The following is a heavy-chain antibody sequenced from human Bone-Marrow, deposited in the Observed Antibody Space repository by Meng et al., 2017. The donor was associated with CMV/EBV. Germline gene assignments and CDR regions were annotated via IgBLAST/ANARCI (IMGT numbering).Heavy chain of an antibody. J-gene: IGHJ4*02. CDR2: IWYDGSNK. Sequence: GESLKISCAASGFTFSSYGMHWVRQAPGKGLEWVAVIWYDGSNKYYADSVKGRFTISRDNSKNTLYLQMNSLRAEDTAVYYCAKIGYCSSTSCRLSDYWGQGTLATVPS. V-gene: IGHV3-30*02. CDR1: GFTFSSYG. CDR3: AKIGYCSSTSCRLSDY. D-gene: IGHD2-2*01.